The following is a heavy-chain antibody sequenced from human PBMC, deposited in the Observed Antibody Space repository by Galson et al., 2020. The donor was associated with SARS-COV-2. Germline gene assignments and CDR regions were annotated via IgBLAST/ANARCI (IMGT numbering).Heavy chain of an antibody. CDR1: GYTFTDYY. CDR3: ARLRYYDVLTGYIVDV. CDR2: INPKSGGT. V-gene: IGHV1-2*02. J-gene: IGHJ6*02. D-gene: IGHD3-9*01. Sequence: ASVKVSCKASGYTFTDYYIHWVRQAPGQGLEWMGWINPKSGGTNYAQKFEGRVTMTRDTSITTAYMELSRLRADDTAVYYCARLRYYDVLTGYIVDVWGQGTIGTVCS.